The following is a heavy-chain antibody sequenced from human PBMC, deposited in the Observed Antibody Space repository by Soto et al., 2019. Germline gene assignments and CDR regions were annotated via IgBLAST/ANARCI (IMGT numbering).Heavy chain of an antibody. D-gene: IGHD3-10*01. CDR3: ARGQYSLIRGVIANDY. Sequence: TSETLSLTCAVYGESFSGFYWSWIRQPPGKGLEWIGEINHGGSTNYHPSLKSRVTMSVDTSKNQFSLKLSSVTAADTAVYYCARGQYSLIRGVIANDYWGQGTLVTVSS. V-gene: IGHV4-34*01. CDR2: INHGGST. J-gene: IGHJ4*02. CDR1: GESFSGFY.